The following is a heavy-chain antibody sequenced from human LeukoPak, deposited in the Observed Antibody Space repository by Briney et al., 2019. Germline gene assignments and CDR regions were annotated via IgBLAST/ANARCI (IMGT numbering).Heavy chain of an antibody. J-gene: IGHJ4*02. V-gene: IGHV3-48*03. CDR2: ISSSGSTI. D-gene: IGHD6-13*01. Sequence: PGGSLRLSCAASGFTFSSYEMNWVRQAPGKGLEWVSYISSSGSTIYYADSVKGRFTISSDNAKNSLYLQMNSLRAEDTAVYYCARARIAAAGTVRGVFDYWGQGTLVTVSS. CDR1: GFTFSSYE. CDR3: ARARIAAAGTVRGVFDY.